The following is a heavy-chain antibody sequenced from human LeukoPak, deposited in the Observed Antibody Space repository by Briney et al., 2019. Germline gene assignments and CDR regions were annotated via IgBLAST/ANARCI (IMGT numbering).Heavy chain of an antibody. J-gene: IGHJ4*02. CDR2: ISTSGGGT. Sequence: GGSLRLSCAATGFTFSSYPLSWVRQAPGKGLEWVSAISTSGGGTYFTDSVKGRFTISRDNSKNTLYLQMNSLRADDTAVYYCAKPAGSHYYDSSGYYFDYWGQGTLVTVPS. CDR3: AKPAGSHYYDSSGYYFDY. D-gene: IGHD3-22*01. CDR1: GFTFSSYP. V-gene: IGHV3-23*01.